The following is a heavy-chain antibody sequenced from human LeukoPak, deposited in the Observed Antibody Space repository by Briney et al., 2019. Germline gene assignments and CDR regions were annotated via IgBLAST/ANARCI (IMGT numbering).Heavy chain of an antibody. CDR1: GFTFSSYA. D-gene: IGHD6-13*01. Sequence: PGGSLRLSCAASGFTFSSYAMGWVRQAPGKGLEWVSVIYSGGSTYYADSVKGRFTISKDNSKNTLHLQMNSLRTEDTAVYYCAGRDSSSRSSHAFDIWGQGTRVTVSS. J-gene: IGHJ3*02. CDR3: AGRDSSSRSSHAFDI. V-gene: IGHV3-53*01. CDR2: IYSGGST.